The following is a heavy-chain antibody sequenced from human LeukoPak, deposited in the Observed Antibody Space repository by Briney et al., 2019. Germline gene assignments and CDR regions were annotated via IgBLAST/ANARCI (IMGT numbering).Heavy chain of an antibody. CDR1: GFTFSSYS. Sequence: GGSLRLSCAASGFTFSSYSMNWVRQAPGKGLEWVSYISSSSSTIYYADSVKGRFTISRGNAKNSLYLQMNSLRAEDTAVYYCARGGLAYYWGQGTLVTVSS. V-gene: IGHV3-48*01. CDR2: ISSSSSTI. CDR3: ARGGLAYY. D-gene: IGHD3-16*01. J-gene: IGHJ4*02.